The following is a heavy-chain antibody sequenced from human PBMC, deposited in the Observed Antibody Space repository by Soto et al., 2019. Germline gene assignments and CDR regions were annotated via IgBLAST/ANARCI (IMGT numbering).Heavy chain of an antibody. CDR2: IDSSTKST. V-gene: IGHV3-11*05. J-gene: IGHJ6*01. Sequence: QVQLVESGGGLVRPGGSLRLSCEASGFTFRDYYMTWFRQAPGQGLEWLSYIDSSTKSTNYADSGKGRFTSSRDNAKNSLYLQINRLRADDTAVYYCAREYYYTMDVWGQGTMVTVSS. CDR1: GFTFRDYY. CDR3: AREYYYTMDV.